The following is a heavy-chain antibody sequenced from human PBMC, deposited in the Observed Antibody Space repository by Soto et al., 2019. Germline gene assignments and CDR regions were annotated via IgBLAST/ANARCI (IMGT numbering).Heavy chain of an antibody. V-gene: IGHV4-4*07. CDR1: GASISGFY. Sequence: SETLSLTCTVSGASISGFYWSWIRKSAGKGLEWIGRIYATGTTDYNPSLKSRVMMSVDTSKKQFSLKLRSVTAADTAVYYCVRDGTKTLRDWLDPWGQGISITVYS. D-gene: IGHD3-16*01. CDR2: IYATGTT. CDR3: VRDGTKTLRDWLDP. J-gene: IGHJ5*02.